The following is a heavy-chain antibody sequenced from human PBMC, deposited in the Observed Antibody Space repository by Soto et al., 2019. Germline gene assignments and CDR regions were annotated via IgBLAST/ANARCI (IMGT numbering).Heavy chain of an antibody. J-gene: IGHJ5*02. D-gene: IGHD3-16*02. V-gene: IGHV3-11*01. CDR1: GVDFRGSY. Sequence: HLEESGGGLVEPGGSLRLTCVGSGVDFRGSYMNWIRQAPGKGLEWISYISDTGRTIHYADSVKGRFVISRDNSRDSLYLQMNDLRADDTANYYCAGFKEGKIVGLRWLDPWGQGTRVTVSS. CDR2: ISDTGRTI. CDR3: AGFKEGKIVGLRWLDP.